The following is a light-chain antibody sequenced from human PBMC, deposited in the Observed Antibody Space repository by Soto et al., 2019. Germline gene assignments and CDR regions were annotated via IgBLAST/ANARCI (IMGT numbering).Light chain of an antibody. CDR3: QQYGSSPRT. CDR2: GAA. CDR1: QSLSGNH. Sequence: EIVMTQSPATLSVSPGERATLSCRASQSLSGNHLAWYQQRPGQAPRFLIYGAASRATGIPDRFSGSGSGTDFTLIISRLEPEDFAVYYCQQYGSSPRTFGQGTKVDI. V-gene: IGKV3-20*01. J-gene: IGKJ1*01.